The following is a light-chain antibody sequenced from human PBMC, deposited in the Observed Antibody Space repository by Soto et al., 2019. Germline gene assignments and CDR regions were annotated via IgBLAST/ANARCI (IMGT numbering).Light chain of an antibody. V-gene: IGKV1-5*03. CDR2: KAS. Sequence: DIQMTQSPSTLSASVGDRVTITCRASQSISSWLAWYQQKPGRAPKLLIYKASGLESGVPSRFSGSGSGTEFTLTISSLQPDYFATYSCQQYKTYPWTFGQGTKVEI. CDR3: QQYKTYPWT. CDR1: QSISSW. J-gene: IGKJ1*01.